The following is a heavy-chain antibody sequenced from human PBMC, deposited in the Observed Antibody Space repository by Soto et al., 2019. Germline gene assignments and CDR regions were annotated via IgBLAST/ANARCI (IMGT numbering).Heavy chain of an antibody. CDR3: ATWLLREHDFHI. CDR1: GFTVSGKKY. V-gene: IGHV3-53*01. J-gene: IGHJ3*02. D-gene: IGHD2-15*01. CDR2: LYIADGT. Sequence: DVQVVESGGGLIQPGGSLRLSCAASGFTVSGKKYITWVRQAPGQGLEWVSALYIADGTFYADSVRGRFTVSIDSSKNTVYLQMNNLLPEDTAVYFCATWLLREHDFHIWSLWTMVTVSS.